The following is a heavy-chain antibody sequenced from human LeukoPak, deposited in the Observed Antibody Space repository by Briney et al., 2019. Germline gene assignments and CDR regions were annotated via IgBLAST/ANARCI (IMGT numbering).Heavy chain of an antibody. J-gene: IGHJ4*02. CDR3: ARAIVGATCVYDY. D-gene: IGHD1-26*01. Sequence: SETLSLTCNVSGGSISSNDYYWGWIRQPPGKGLEWIGSIYHRGITHYTPSLKSRVTISVDTSKNQFSLKLSSVTAADTAVYYCARAIVGATCVYDYWGQGTLVTVSS. CDR2: IYHRGIT. V-gene: IGHV4-39*07. CDR1: GGSISSNDYY.